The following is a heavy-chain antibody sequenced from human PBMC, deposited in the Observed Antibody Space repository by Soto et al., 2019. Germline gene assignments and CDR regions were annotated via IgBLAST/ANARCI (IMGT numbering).Heavy chain of an antibody. V-gene: IGHV3-21*01. D-gene: IGHD6-13*01. CDR3: ATDSGGSSSDVSRAYDIYGLDV. J-gene: IGHJ6*02. CDR2: ISSSSYI. CDR1: GFTFSSYS. Sequence: GVSLRLSCAASGFTFSSYSMNWVRQAPGKGLEWVSSISSSSYIYYADSVKGRFTIARDNAKNSLYLQMNSLRAEDTAVYYCATDSGGSSSDVSRAYDIYGLDVWGPEALVTVSS.